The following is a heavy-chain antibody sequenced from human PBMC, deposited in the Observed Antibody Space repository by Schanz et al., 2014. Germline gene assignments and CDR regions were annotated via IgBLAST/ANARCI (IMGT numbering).Heavy chain of an antibody. CDR2: IVPIAGIT. CDR3: ARGTMPGTFDI. V-gene: IGHV1-69*02. CDR1: GGTFSSDT. D-gene: IGHD2-2*01. Sequence: QVHLVQSGAEVKKPGSSVKVSCKASGGTFSSDTFSWVRQAPGQGLEWMGRIVPIAGITNYAQRVQGRVTITADKSTSTAYMELSSLRYEDTALYYCARGTMPGTFDIWGQGTMVTVSS. J-gene: IGHJ3*02.